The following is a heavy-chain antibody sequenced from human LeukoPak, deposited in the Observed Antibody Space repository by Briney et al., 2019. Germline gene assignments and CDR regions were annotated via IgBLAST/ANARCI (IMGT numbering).Heavy chain of an antibody. D-gene: IGHD6-19*01. Sequence: PGGSLRLSCAASGFIFSSYAMSWVRQAPGKGLEWVSAISGSGGSTYYADSVKGRFTISRDNSKNTLYLQMSSLRAEDTAVYYCAKDRRTAVAGTMVDYWGQGILVTVST. J-gene: IGHJ4*02. CDR3: AKDRRTAVAGTMVDY. CDR2: ISGSGGST. CDR1: GFIFSSYA. V-gene: IGHV3-23*01.